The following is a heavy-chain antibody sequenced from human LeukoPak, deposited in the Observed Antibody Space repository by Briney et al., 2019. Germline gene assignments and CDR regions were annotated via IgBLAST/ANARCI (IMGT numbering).Heavy chain of an antibody. D-gene: IGHD3-22*01. CDR1: GGSISSGDYY. Sequence: SETLSLTCTVSGGSISSGDYYWSWIRQPPGKGLEWIGYIYYSGSTYYNPSLKSRVTISVDTSKNQFSLKLSSVTAADTAVYYCARVGGYYDSSYPGFFDYWGQGTLVTVSS. CDR3: ARVGGYYDSSYPGFFDY. V-gene: IGHV4-30-4*01. CDR2: IYYSGST. J-gene: IGHJ4*02.